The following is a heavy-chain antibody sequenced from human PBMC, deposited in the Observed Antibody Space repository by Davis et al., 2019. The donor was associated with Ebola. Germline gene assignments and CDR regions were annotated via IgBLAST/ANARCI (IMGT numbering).Heavy chain of an antibody. CDR2: ISSSSSTI. D-gene: IGHD3-22*01. CDR1: GFTFSSYS. Sequence: GESLKISCAASGFTFSSYSMNWVRQAPGKGLEWVSYISSSSSTIYYADSVKGRFTISRDNAKNSLYLQMNSLRDEDTAVYYCARDYYDSSGYYNSGYWGQGTLVTVSS. CDR3: ARDYYDSSGYYNSGY. V-gene: IGHV3-48*02. J-gene: IGHJ4*02.